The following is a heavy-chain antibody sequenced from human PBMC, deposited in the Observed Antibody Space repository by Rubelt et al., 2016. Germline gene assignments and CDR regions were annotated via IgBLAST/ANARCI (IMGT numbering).Heavy chain of an antibody. J-gene: IGHJ4*02. CDR3: ARDAYGDRHHDY. D-gene: IGHD4-17*01. V-gene: IGHV1-18*01. Sequence: QVQLVQSGAEVKKPGASVKVSCKVSGYTLTELSMHWVRQAPGKGLEWMGWISAHNGNTNYEQKLHGGVTMTTDTSTSTAYMGLRSLRSDDTAVYYCARDAYGDRHHDYWGQGTLVTVSS. CDR1: GYTLTELS. CDR2: ISAHNGNT.